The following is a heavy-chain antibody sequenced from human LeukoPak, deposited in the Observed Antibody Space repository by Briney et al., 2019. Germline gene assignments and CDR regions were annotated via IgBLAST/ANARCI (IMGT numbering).Heavy chain of an antibody. V-gene: IGHV3-73*01. D-gene: IGHD3-22*01. CDR2: IRSKADSYAT. CDR3: TRTYYYDSSGYDTDFDY. CDR1: GFTFSGST. Sequence: PGGSLRLSCAASGFTFSGSTMHWVRQASGKGLEWVGRIRSKADSYATAYAASVKGRFTISREDSKSTAYLQMNSLKTEDTAVHYCTRTYYYDSSGYDTDFDYWGQGTLVTVSS. J-gene: IGHJ4*02.